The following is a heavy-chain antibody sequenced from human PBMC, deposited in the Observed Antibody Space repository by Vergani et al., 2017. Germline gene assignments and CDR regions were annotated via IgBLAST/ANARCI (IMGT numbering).Heavy chain of an antibody. D-gene: IGHD5-12*01. J-gene: IGHJ4*02. CDR3: VRVDIVLKVADY. CDR1: GGSFTGFF. V-gene: IGHV4-34*01. Sequence: QVQLQESGPGLLKPSETLSLICGVSGGSFTGFFWGWIRQPPGKGLEWIGEMHHDGRTNYNPSLKSRVTIAVDTSKKQVSLKVGSVTAADTAIYYCVRVDIVLKVADYWGQGTPVTVSS. CDR2: MHHDGRT.